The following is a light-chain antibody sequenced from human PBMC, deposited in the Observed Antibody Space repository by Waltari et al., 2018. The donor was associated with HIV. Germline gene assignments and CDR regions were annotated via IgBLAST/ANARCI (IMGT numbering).Light chain of an antibody. V-gene: IGLV1-51*01. CDR2: DNN. CDR3: GAWDSSLSAVV. CDR1: SSNIRKNH. J-gene: IGLJ1*01. Sequence: QSVLKQPPSVSAAPGQKVTISCSGSSSNIRKNHVSWYQQFPGTAPKLLIYDNNKRPSGIPDRFSASKSGTSATLGITGLQTGDEAEYYCGAWDSSLSAVVFGTGTKVTVL.